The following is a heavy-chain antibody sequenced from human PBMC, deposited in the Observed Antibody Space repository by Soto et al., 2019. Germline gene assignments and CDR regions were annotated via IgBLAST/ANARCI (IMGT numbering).Heavy chain of an antibody. CDR3: SRERCRSTCCDGDYYYYYMDV. J-gene: IGHJ6*03. CDR1: GYSLTNYA. Sequence: QVQVVQSGAELKKPGASVKVSCKAFGYSLTNYAVAWVRQAPGQGLEWMGRVSGDSGDTTYAQNLQARVTMTTDTSTNTAYMELRSLRLDDTAVYYCSRERCRSTCCDGDYYYYYMDVWGKGTTVTVSS. V-gene: IGHV1-18*01. CDR2: VSGDSGDT. D-gene: IGHD2-2*01.